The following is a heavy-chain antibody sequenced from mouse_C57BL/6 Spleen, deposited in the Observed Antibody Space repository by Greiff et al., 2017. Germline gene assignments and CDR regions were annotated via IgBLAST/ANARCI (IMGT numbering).Heavy chain of an antibody. CDR1: GFTFSSYA. J-gene: IGHJ3*01. CDR3: TRERDYGSSPAWFAY. CDR2: ISSDGDYI. D-gene: IGHD1-1*01. Sequence: DVQLVESGEGLVKPGGSLKLSCAASGFTFSSYAMSWVRQTPEKRLEWVAYISSDGDYIYYADTVKGRFTISRDNARNTLYLQMSSLKSEDTAMYYCTRERDYGSSPAWFAYWGQGTLVTVSA. V-gene: IGHV5-9-1*02.